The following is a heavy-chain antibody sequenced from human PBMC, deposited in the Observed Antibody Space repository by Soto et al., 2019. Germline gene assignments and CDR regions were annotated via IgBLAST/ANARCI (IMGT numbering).Heavy chain of an antibody. CDR1: GGSFSGYY. D-gene: IGHD3-22*01. CDR2: INHSGST. J-gene: IGHJ4*02. CDR3: AKDQLRRITMIVVVPEPPYFDY. Sequence: SETLSLTCAVYGGSFSGYYWSWIRQPPGKGLEWIGEINHSGSTNYNPSLKSRVTISVDTSKNQFSLKLSSVTAADTAVYYCAKDQLRRITMIVVVPEPPYFDYWGQGTLVTVSS. V-gene: IGHV4-34*01.